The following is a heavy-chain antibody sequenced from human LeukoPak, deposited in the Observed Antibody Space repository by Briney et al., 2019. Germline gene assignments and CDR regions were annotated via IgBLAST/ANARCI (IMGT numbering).Heavy chain of an antibody. D-gene: IGHD2-2*01. CDR1: GGTFSSYA. Sequence: ASVKVSCKASGGTFSSYAISWVRQAPGQGFEWMGWIDPKSGDTNYAQTFRGRFTMTRDTSINTVYMDLSSLRSGDTAVYYCARDPSTKYYTDSWGQGTLVTVSS. V-gene: IGHV1-2*02. CDR3: ARDPSTKYYTDS. CDR2: IDPKSGDT. J-gene: IGHJ4*02.